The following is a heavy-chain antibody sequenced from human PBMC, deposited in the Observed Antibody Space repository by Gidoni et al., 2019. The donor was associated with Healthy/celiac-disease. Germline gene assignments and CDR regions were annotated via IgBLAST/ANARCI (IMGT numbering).Heavy chain of an antibody. CDR2: IDSGGST. CDR1: GFTVSSNY. Sequence: EVQLLDSGGGLVQPGGSLRLSCAASGFTVSSNYMSWVRQAPGQVLEWVSVIDSGGSTYYADSVKGRFTISRDNSKNTLYLQMNSLRAEDTAVYYCARAFYDFWRGYYWNDAFDIWGQGTMVTVSS. J-gene: IGHJ3*02. CDR3: ARAFYDFWRGYYWNDAFDI. V-gene: IGHV3-66*02. D-gene: IGHD3-3*01.